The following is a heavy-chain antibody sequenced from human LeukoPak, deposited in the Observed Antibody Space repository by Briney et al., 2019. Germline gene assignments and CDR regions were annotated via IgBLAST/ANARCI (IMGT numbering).Heavy chain of an antibody. CDR2: INGSGDTI. CDR3: SRRFDC. V-gene: IGHV3-48*02. Sequence: GGSPRLSCAASGFTFSDYSMNWVRQAPGKGLGWVSYINGSGDTIYYADSVKGRFTISRDNAKNSLDLQMNSLRDEDTAVYYCSRRFDCWGQGTLVTVSS. CDR1: GFTFSDYS. J-gene: IGHJ4*02.